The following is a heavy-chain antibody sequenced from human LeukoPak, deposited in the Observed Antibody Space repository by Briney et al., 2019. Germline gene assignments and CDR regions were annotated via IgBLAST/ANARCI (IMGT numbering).Heavy chain of an antibody. Sequence: GGSLRLSCAASGFTFRNYWMYCVRQTPGKGLVYVSRINNDGSGTTYAESVKGRFTISRDNGNNGVYLQMNGLRAEDTAVYYCARRGPDQPLDIWGQGTMVTVSS. D-gene: IGHD1-14*01. V-gene: IGHV3-74*01. CDR3: ARRGPDQPLDI. CDR1: GFTFRNYW. CDR2: INNDGSGT. J-gene: IGHJ3*02.